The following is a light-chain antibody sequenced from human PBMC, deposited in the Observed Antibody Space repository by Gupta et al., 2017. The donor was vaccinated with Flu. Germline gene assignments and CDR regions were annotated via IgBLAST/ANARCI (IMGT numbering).Light chain of an antibody. CDR3: QQTYTLPTT. V-gene: IGKV1-39*01. CDR1: QSISTY. Sequence: DIQMTQSPSSLSASVGDRVTITCRASQSISTYLYWFQQKPGIAPRLLVYDASSLKSGVPSRFSGGGSGTDFSLTINNLQPEDFGTYYCQQTYTLPTTFGGGTKVEIK. J-gene: IGKJ4*01. CDR2: DAS.